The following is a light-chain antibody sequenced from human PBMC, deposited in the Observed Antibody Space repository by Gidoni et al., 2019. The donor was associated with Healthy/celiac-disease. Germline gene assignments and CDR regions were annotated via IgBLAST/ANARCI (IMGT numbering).Light chain of an antibody. V-gene: IGKV4-1*01. CDR2: WAS. Sequence: DIVMTQSPDSLAVSLGERATINCTSSQTLLYSSNNKNYLTWYQQKPGQPPNLLIYWASTRESGVPDRFSGSGSGTDVTLTISRRQAEDVAVYYWQQYYSTPVFTFGPGTKVDIK. CDR1: QTLLYSSNNKNY. J-gene: IGKJ3*01. CDR3: QQYYSTPVFT.